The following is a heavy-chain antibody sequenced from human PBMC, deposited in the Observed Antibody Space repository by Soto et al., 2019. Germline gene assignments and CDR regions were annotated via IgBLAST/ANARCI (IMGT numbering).Heavy chain of an antibody. D-gene: IGHD6-13*01. V-gene: IGHV3-15*05. CDR1: GFSFSNAW. Sequence: EVQLVESGGGLVKPGGSLRLSCEASGFSFSNAWMSWVRQAPGKGLEWVGRMKTKADGGATDYAAPVKGRFTISRDDSKNTLYLQMDSLESDDTAVYYCTTRAFYSSSYYYFDYWGQGTLVTVSS. CDR2: MKTKADGGAT. CDR3: TTRAFYSSSYYYFDY. J-gene: IGHJ4*02.